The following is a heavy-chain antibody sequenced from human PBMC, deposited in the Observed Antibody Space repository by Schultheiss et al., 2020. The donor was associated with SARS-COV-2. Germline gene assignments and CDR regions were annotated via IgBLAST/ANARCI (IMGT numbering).Heavy chain of an antibody. J-gene: IGHJ3*02. CDR1: GYSFTSYW. CDR2: IFPGDSDT. CDR3: ARAKDRGRFDAFDI. V-gene: IGHV5-51*01. Sequence: GGSLRLSCKGSGYSFTSYWIGWVRQMPGKGLEWMGIIFPGDSDTRYSPSFQGQVIISADKSISTAYLQWTSLKASDTAMYYCARAKDRGRFDAFDIWGQETMVT. D-gene: IGHD3-22*01.